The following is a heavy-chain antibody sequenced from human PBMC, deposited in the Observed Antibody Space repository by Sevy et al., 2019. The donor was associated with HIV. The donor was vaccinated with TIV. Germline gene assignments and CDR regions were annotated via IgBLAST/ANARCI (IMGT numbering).Heavy chain of an antibody. CDR1: GFIFSSYA. CDR2: ISGSGGST. D-gene: IGHD3-22*01. V-gene: IGHV3-23*01. Sequence: GGSLRLSCAASGFIFSSYARNWVRQAPGKGLEWVSSISGSGGSTYYADSVKGRFTISRDNSKNTLYLQMNSLRAEDTAVYYCASGLYYDTSAYYVYWGQGTLVTVSS. CDR3: ASGLYYDTSAYYVY. J-gene: IGHJ4*02.